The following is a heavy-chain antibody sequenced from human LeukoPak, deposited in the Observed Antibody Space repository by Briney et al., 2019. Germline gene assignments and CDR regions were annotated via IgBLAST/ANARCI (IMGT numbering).Heavy chain of an antibody. CDR1: GFTFSSYS. V-gene: IGHV3-21*04. Sequence: PGGSLRLSCAASGFTFSSYSMNWVRQAPGKGLEWVSSISSSSSYIYYADSVKGRFTISRDNAKNSLYLQMNSLRAEDMALYYCAGGDIAAAGTMVLRYWGQGTLVTVSS. CDR2: ISSSSSYI. J-gene: IGHJ4*02. CDR3: AGGDIAAAGTMVLRY. D-gene: IGHD6-13*01.